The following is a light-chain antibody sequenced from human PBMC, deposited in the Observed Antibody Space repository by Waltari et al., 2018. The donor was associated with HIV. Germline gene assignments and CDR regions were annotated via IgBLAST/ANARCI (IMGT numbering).Light chain of an antibody. CDR3: ETLDDNLNGPV. Sequence: QSVLTQPPSASGTPGQRVTISCSGSSSNIGNTAVHWYQQFPGTAPKLLIYSNNQRPSGVPDRFSGSKSGTSASLAISGLQSEDEANYYCETLDDNLNGPVFGGGTKLTVL. CDR2: SNN. CDR1: SSNIGNTA. V-gene: IGLV1-44*01. J-gene: IGLJ2*01.